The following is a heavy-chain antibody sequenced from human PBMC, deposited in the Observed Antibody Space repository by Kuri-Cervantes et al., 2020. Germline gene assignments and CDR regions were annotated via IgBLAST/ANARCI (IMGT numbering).Heavy chain of an antibody. Sequence: GESLKISCAASGFTFSSYAMSWVRQAPGKGLEWVSSIGSSSTYIYYADSVKGRFTISRDNAKSSLYLQMNSLRTEDTAVYYCAKEGDSRGGGFDTWGQGTMVTVSS. J-gene: IGHJ3*02. V-gene: IGHV3-21*01. CDR1: GFTFSSYA. D-gene: IGHD3-16*01. CDR2: IGSSSTYI. CDR3: AKEGDSRGGGFDT.